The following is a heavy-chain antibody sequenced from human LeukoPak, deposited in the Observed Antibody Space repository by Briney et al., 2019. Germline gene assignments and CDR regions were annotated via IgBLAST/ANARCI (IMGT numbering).Heavy chain of an antibody. D-gene: IGHD4-23*01. CDR3: ARSVVTPFDY. V-gene: IGHV4-39*07. CDR1: SGSISSSTYY. Sequence: SETLSLTCTVSSGSISSSTYYWGWGRQPPGKGLEWIGSIYYTGSTYYNPSLKSRVTISVDRSKNQFSLKLSSVTAADTAVYYCARSVVTPFDYWGQGTLVTVSS. CDR2: IYYTGST. J-gene: IGHJ4*02.